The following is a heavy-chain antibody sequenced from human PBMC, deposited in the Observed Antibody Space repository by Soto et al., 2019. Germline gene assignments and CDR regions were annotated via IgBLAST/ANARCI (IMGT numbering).Heavy chain of an antibody. CDR2: MNPNSGNT. V-gene: IGHV1-8*01. Sequence: ASVKVSCKASGYTFTCYDINWVRQATGQGLEWMGWMNPNSGNTGYAQKFQGRVTMTRNTSISTAYMELSSLRSEDTAVYYCARDEGAVAGTQDDAFDIWGQGTMVTVSS. J-gene: IGHJ3*02. CDR3: ARDEGAVAGTQDDAFDI. CDR1: GYTFTCYD. D-gene: IGHD6-19*01.